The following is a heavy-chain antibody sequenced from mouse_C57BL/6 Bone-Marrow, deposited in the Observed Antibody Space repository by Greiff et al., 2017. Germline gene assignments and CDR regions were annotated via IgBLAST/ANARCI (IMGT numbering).Heavy chain of an antibody. V-gene: IGHV1-7*01. CDR3: ARAAVVASPLAY. CDR2: INPSSGYT. CDR1: GYTFTSYW. Sequence: QVQLKESGAELAKPGASVTLSCKASGYTFTSYWLPWVKQRPGQGLEWIGYINPSSGYTKYNQKFQDKATLTAAKSSRTAYMQLSSLTEEDSVVYYCARAAVVASPLAYWGQGTLVTVSA. J-gene: IGHJ3*01. D-gene: IGHD1-1*01.